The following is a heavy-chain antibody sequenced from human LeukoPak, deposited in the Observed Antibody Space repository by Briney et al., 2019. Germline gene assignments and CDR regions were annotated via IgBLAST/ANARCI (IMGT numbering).Heavy chain of an antibody. CDR3: AKDRRYNIRFLPDPYYMDV. Sequence: GGSLRLSCAASGFTFSSYAMSWVRQAPGKGLEWVSAISGSGGSTYYADSVKGRFTISRDNSKNTLYLQMNSLRAEDTAVHYCAKDRRYNIRFLPDPYYMDVWGKGTTVTVSS. CDR1: GFTFSSYA. J-gene: IGHJ6*03. CDR2: ISGSGGST. V-gene: IGHV3-23*01. D-gene: IGHD3-3*01.